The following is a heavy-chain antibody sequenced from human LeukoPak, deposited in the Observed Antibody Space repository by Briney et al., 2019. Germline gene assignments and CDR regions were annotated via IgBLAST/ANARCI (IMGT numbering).Heavy chain of an antibody. CDR1: GFTFSSYG. J-gene: IGHJ4*02. Sequence: GGSLRLSCAASGFTFSSYGMHWVRQAPGKGLEWVAFIRYDGSNKYYADSVKGRFTISRDNSKNTLYLQMNSLRAEDTAVYYCAKSRSEKQWLVPFDYWGQGTLVTVSS. CDR3: AKSRSEKQWLVPFDY. D-gene: IGHD6-19*01. V-gene: IGHV3-30*02. CDR2: IRYDGSNK.